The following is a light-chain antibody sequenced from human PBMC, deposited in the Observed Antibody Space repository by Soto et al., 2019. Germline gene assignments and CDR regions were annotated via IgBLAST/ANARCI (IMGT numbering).Light chain of an antibody. Sequence: EIPMTQSPSTLSASVGYRVTITCRASQSISSWLAWYQQKPGKAPKLLIYDASSLESGVPSRFSGSGSGTEFTLTISSLQPDDFATYYCQQYNSYSWTFGQGTKVDIK. CDR3: QQYNSYSWT. CDR2: DAS. J-gene: IGKJ1*01. V-gene: IGKV1-5*01. CDR1: QSISSW.